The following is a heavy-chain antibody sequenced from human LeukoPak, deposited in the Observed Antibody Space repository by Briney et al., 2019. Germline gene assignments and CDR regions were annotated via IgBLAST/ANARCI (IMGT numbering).Heavy chain of an antibody. D-gene: IGHD2-2*01. CDR1: GFTFSDYY. CDR3: ARSSYCSSTSCPDYYYYYMDV. Sequence: GGSLRLSCAASGFTFSDYYMSWIRQAPGKGLEWVSYISSSGSTIYYADSVKGRFTISRDNAKNSLYLQMNSLRAEDTAVYYCARSSYCSSTSCPDYYYYYMDVWGKGTTVTVSS. CDR2: ISSSGSTI. V-gene: IGHV3-11*04. J-gene: IGHJ6*03.